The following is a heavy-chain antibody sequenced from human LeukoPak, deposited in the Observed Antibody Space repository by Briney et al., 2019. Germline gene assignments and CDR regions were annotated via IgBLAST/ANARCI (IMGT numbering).Heavy chain of an antibody. CDR1: GGSISSRSDY. CDR3: SRSHDYGGLYFYYYIDV. Sequence: SETLSLTCTVSGGSISSRSDYWGWIRQTPGKGLEWIGNLDSSGSTYYNPSLKSRVTISVGTSKNQFSLNLRSVTAADTAIYFCSRSHDYGGLYFYYYIDVWGKGTMVTVSS. J-gene: IGHJ6*03. V-gene: IGHV4-39*01. CDR2: LDSSGST. D-gene: IGHD4-23*01.